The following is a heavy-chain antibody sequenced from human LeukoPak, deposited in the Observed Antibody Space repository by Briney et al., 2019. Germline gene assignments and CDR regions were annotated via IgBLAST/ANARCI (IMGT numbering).Heavy chain of an antibody. CDR3: ARGDYYDSPRRAFDI. Sequence: SVTVSCKASGGTFSIYAISWVRQAPGQGLEWVGGIIPIFGTANYAQKFQGRVTITTDESTSTAYVELSSLRSEDTAVYYCARGDYYDSPRRAFDIWGQGTMVTVSS. CDR2: IIPIFGTA. J-gene: IGHJ3*02. D-gene: IGHD3-22*01. CDR1: GGTFSIYA. V-gene: IGHV1-69*05.